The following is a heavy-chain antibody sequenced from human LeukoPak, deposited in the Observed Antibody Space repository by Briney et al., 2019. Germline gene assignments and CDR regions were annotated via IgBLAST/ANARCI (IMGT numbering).Heavy chain of an antibody. CDR2: ISEDGSIK. CDR1: GFAFSSCG. Sequence: GGSLRLSCAASGFAFSSCGIHWDRQAPGKGLEWVALISEDGSIKFYADSVKGRFTISGDNSKNTLYLQMNSLRAEDTAVYYCAKEVGARDAFDIWGQGTLVTVSP. D-gene: IGHD1-26*01. V-gene: IGHV3-30*18. J-gene: IGHJ3*02. CDR3: AKEVGARDAFDI.